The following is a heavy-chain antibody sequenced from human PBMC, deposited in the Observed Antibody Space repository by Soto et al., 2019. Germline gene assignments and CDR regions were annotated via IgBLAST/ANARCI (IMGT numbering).Heavy chain of an antibody. CDR3: ARDHGSGSYYNDYYYYGMDV. V-gene: IGHV3-30-3*01. CDR2: ISYDGSNK. CDR1: GFTFSSYA. J-gene: IGHJ6*02. Sequence: HPGGSRRLSCAASGFTFSSYAMHWVRQAPGKGLEWVAVISYDGSNKYYADSVKGRFTISRDNSKNTLYLQMNSLRAEDTAVYYCARDHGSGSYYNDYYYYGMDVWGQGTTVTVSS. D-gene: IGHD3-10*01.